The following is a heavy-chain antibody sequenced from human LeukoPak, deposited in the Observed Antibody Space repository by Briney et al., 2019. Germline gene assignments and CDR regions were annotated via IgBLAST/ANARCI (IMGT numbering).Heavy chain of an antibody. CDR1: GFTFDDYG. CDR3: AKDRFDYVWGSYRYY. J-gene: IGHJ4*02. D-gene: IGHD3-16*02. CDR2: ISGSGGST. Sequence: GGSLRLSCAASGFTFDDYGMHWVRQAPGKGLEWVSAISGSGGSTYYADSVKGRFTISRDNSKNTLYLQMNSLRAEDTAVYYCAKDRFDYVWGSYRYYWGQGTLVTVSS. V-gene: IGHV3-23*01.